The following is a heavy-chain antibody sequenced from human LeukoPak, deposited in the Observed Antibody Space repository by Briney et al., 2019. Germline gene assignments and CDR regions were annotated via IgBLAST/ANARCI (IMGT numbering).Heavy chain of an antibody. J-gene: IGHJ4*02. V-gene: IGHV3-23*01. CDR3: ARDEA. Sequence: GGSLRLSCAASGFTFSDYGLNWVRQAPGKGLEWVSAIGDNDETTYYADSVKGRFTISRDNSKNTLYLQMNSLRAEDTAVYYCARDEAWGQGTLVTVSS. CDR1: GFTFSDYG. CDR2: IGDNDETT.